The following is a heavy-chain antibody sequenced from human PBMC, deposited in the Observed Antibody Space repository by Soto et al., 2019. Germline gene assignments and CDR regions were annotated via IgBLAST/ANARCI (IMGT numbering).Heavy chain of an antibody. CDR3: ARGGSTAISGAGSFDI. V-gene: IGHV4-59*04. CDR2: IYYSGDT. CDR1: GGSISSYY. Sequence: SETLSLTCTVSGGSISSYYGSWIRQPPGKGLEWIGYIYYSGDTYYNPSLKSRDTMSLDTSKTQFSLNLSSVTDADTAVFFFARGGSTAISGAGSFDIWGHGTLVTVSS. J-gene: IGHJ1*01. D-gene: IGHD3-9*01.